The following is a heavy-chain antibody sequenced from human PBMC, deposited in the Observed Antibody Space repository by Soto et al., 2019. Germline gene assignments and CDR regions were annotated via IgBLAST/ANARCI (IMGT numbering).Heavy chain of an antibody. J-gene: IGHJ4*02. V-gene: IGHV4-59*08. CDR2: MYYSGST. CDR3: ARLIYSYGEAYFDY. Sequence: SETLSLTCTVSGGSISSYYWSWIRQPPGKGLEWIGYMYYSGSTNYNPSLKSRVTISVDTSKNQFSLRLSSVTAADTAVYYCARLIYSYGEAYFDYWGQGTLVTVSS. D-gene: IGHD5-18*01. CDR1: GGSISSYY.